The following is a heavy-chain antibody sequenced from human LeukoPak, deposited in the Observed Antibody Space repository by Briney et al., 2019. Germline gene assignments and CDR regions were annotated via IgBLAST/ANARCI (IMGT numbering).Heavy chain of an antibody. Sequence: PGGSLRLSCAASGFTFSSYAMSWVRQDPGKGLEWVSAVSGSGGSTYYADSVKGRFTISRDNSKNTLYLQMNSLRAEDTAVYYCAKDSVRGGSSAFDIWGQGTMVTVSS. CDR1: GFTFSSYA. D-gene: IGHD3-16*01. CDR3: AKDSVRGGSSAFDI. CDR2: VSGSGGST. J-gene: IGHJ3*02. V-gene: IGHV3-23*01.